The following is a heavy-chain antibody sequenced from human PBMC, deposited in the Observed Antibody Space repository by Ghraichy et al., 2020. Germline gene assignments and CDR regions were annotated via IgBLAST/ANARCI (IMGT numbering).Heavy chain of an antibody. CDR2: IYYSGST. CDR3: ARALGSGSYPYYYYYYGMDV. J-gene: IGHJ6*02. CDR1: GGSISSGGYY. Sequence: SQTLSLTCTVSGGSISSGGYYWSWIRQHPGKGLEWIGYIYYSGSTYYNPSLKSRVTISVDTSKNQFSLKLSSVTAADTAVYYCARALGSGSYPYYYYYYGMDVWGQGTTVTVSS. V-gene: IGHV4-31*03. D-gene: IGHD1-26*01.